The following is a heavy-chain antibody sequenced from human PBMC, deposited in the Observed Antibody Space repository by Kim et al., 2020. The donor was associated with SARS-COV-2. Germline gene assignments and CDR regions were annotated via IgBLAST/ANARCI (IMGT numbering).Heavy chain of an antibody. D-gene: IGHD6-19*01. V-gene: IGHV1-46*01. J-gene: IGHJ6*02. Sequence: NYAQKFQGRVTRTRDTSTSTVYMELSSLRSEDTAVFYCARGVSGTKAMDVWGQGTTVTVSS. CDR3: ARGVSGTKAMDV.